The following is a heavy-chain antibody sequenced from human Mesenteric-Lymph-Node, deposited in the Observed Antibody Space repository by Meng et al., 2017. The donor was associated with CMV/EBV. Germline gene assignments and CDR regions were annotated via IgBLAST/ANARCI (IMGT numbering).Heavy chain of an antibody. CDR3: AKDPYCSSTSCPDYGDRDY. CDR2: ISGSGGST. D-gene: IGHD2-2*01. J-gene: IGHJ4*02. V-gene: IGHV3-23*01. CDR1: GFTFSSYA. Sequence: GGPLRLSCAASGFTFSSYAMSWVRQAPGKGLEWVSAISGSGGSTYYADSVKGRFTISRDNSKNTLYLQMNSLRAEDTAVYYCAKDPYCSSTSCPDYGDRDYWGQGTLVTVSS.